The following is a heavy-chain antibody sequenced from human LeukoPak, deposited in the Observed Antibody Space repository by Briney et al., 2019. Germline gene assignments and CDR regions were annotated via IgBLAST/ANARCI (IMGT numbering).Heavy chain of an antibody. J-gene: IGHJ4*02. CDR1: GYTFTGYY. Sequence: GASVKVSCKASGYTFTGYYMHWVRQAPGQGLEWMGWINPNSGGTNYAQKFQGRVTMTRDTSISTAYMELSRLRSDDTAVYYCARSEIVLMVYATSGFDYWGQGTLVTVSS. D-gene: IGHD2-8*01. CDR3: ARSEIVLMVYATSGFDY. CDR2: INPNSGGT. V-gene: IGHV1-2*02.